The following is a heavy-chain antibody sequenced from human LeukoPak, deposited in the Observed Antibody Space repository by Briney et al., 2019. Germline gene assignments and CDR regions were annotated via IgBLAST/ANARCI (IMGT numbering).Heavy chain of an antibody. Sequence: PGGSLRLSCAASGFTFSSYSLTWVRQAPGKGLEWVSSISSSSNYIYYADSVKGRFTISRDNAKNSLYLQMNSLRAEDTAMYYCARDVSGPGFYYYGMDVWGQGTTVTVSS. J-gene: IGHJ6*02. CDR3: ARDVSGPGFYYYGMDV. V-gene: IGHV3-21*01. D-gene: IGHD3-10*01. CDR1: GFTFSSYS. CDR2: ISSSSNYI.